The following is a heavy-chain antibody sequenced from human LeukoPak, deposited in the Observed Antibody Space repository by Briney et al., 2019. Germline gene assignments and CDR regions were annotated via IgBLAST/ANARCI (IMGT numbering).Heavy chain of an antibody. D-gene: IGHD2-2*01. J-gene: IGHJ4*02. V-gene: IGHV1-2*02. CDR2: INPNSGGT. Sequence: ASVKVSCKASGYIFTGYYMHWVRQAPGQGLEWMGWINPNSGGTNYAQKFQGRVTMTRDTSISTAYMELSRLRSDDTAVYYCARDREFIVVVPAALDYWGQGTLVTVSS. CDR1: GYIFTGYY. CDR3: ARDREFIVVVPAALDY.